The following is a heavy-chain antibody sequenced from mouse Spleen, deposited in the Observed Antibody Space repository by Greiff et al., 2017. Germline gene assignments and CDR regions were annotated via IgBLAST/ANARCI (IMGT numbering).Heavy chain of an antibody. J-gene: IGHJ2*01. CDR3: ARDSYYDAFDY. V-gene: IGHV1-7*01. CDR2: INPSSGYT. Sequence: QVQLKQSGAELVKPGASVKISCKASGYAFSSYWMHWVKQRPGQGLEWIGYINPSSGYTKYNQKFKDKATLTADKSSSTAYMQLSSLTYEDSAVYYCARDSYYDAFDYWGQGTTLTVSS. CDR1: GYAFSSYW. D-gene: IGHD1-1*01.